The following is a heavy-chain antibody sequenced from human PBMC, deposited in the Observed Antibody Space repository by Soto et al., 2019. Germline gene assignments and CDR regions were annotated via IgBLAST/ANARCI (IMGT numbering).Heavy chain of an antibody. J-gene: IGHJ4*02. CDR1: GFTFSSYA. CDR3: ARDSGQRTYYDFWSGYYPIDY. D-gene: IGHD3-3*01. V-gene: IGHV3-30-3*01. CDR2: ISYDGSNK. Sequence: PGGSLRLSCAASGFTFSSYAMHWIRQAPGKGLEWVAVISYDGSNKYYADSVKGRFTISRDNSKNTLYLQMNSLRAEDTAVYYCARDSGQRTYYDFWSGYYPIDYWGQGTLVTVSS.